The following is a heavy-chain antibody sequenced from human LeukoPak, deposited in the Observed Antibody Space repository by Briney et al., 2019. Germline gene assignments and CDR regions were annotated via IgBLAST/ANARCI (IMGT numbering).Heavy chain of an antibody. CDR1: GGSISSRSHF. J-gene: IGHJ4*02. CDR3: ARVRELELDY. D-gene: IGHD1-7*01. CDR2: IYYSGST. V-gene: IGHV4-39*07. Sequence: SETLSLTCTVSGGSISSRSHFWGWIRQPPGKGLEWIVTIYYSGSTFYNPSLKSRVTTSVDTSKNQFSLKPSSVTAADTAVYYCARVRELELDYWGQGTLVTVSS.